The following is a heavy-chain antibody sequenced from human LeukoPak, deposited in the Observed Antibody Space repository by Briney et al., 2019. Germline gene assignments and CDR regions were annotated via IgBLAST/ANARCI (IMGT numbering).Heavy chain of an antibody. J-gene: IGHJ4*02. D-gene: IGHD6-19*01. CDR2: IYYSGST. Sequence: GSLRLSCAASGFTFSSYAMSWVRQAPGKGLEWIGSIYYSGSTYYNPSLKSRVTISVDTSKNQFSLKLSSVTAADTAVYYCASAVAGKFDYWGQGTLVTVSS. CDR1: GFTFSSYA. V-gene: IGHV4-39*01. CDR3: ASAVAGKFDY.